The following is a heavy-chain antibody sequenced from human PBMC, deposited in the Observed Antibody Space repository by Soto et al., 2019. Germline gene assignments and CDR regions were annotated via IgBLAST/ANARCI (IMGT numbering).Heavy chain of an antibody. Sequence: QVQLVESGGGVVQPGRSLRLSCAAPGFTFSSYGMHWVRQAPGKGLEWVVVISYDGSNKYYADSVKGRFTISRDNSKNTLYLQMNSLRAEDTAVYYCAKVYGSGFDYWGQGTLVTVSS. CDR1: GFTFSSYG. V-gene: IGHV3-30*18. J-gene: IGHJ4*02. CDR3: AKVYGSGFDY. D-gene: IGHD3-10*01. CDR2: ISYDGSNK.